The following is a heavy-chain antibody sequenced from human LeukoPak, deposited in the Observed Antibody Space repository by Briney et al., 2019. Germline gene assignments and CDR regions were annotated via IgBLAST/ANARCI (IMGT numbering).Heavy chain of an antibody. Sequence: SETLSLTSAVYGVSLRGYYWSWIRQSPEKGLEWIGEISHEGDSIYNPSLKSRLTLSVDMSKNQFSLNLRSVTAADTAVYYCARGRNYVSDYYFDVWGKGTALIVSS. CDR3: ARGRNYVSDYYFDV. V-gene: IGHV4-34*01. J-gene: IGHJ6*03. CDR2: ISHEGDS. CDR1: GVSLRGYY. D-gene: IGHD1-7*01.